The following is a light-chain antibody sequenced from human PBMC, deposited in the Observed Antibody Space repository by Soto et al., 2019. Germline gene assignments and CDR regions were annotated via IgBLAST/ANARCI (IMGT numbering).Light chain of an antibody. CDR3: QQRNNWPSTI. Sequence: EIVFTQSPVTLSFSPGESATLSCRAIQSVDSTYLAWYQQKPGQAPRLLINNSFNRATGIPARFSGSGSGTDFTLTIRSLEPEDFAVYYCQQRNNWPSTILGPGTNVDI. CDR2: NSF. J-gene: IGKJ3*01. V-gene: IGKV3-11*01. CDR1: QSVDSTY.